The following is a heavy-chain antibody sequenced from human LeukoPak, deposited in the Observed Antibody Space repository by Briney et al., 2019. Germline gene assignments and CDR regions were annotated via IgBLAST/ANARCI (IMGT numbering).Heavy chain of an antibody. V-gene: IGHV3-23*01. J-gene: IGHJ5*02. CDR3: AKAVGYSGYDGESWFDP. D-gene: IGHD5-12*01. CDR1: GFTFSSYA. CDR2: ISGSGGST. Sequence: GGSLRLSCAASGFTFSSYAMSWVRQAPGKGLEWVSAISGSGGSTYYADSVKGRFTISRDNSKNTLYLQMNSLRAEDTAVYYCAKAVGYSGYDGESWFDPWGQGTLVTVSS.